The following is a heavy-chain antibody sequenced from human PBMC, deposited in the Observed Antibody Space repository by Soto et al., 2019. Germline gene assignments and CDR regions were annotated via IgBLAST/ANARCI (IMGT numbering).Heavy chain of an antibody. D-gene: IGHD2-21*02. Sequence: ASVKVSFKASGYTFTSYDINWVRQATGQGLEWMGWMNPNSGNTGYAQKFQGRVTMTRNTSISTAYMELSSLRSEDTAVYYCARGQTTYCSGDCYSGWFDPWGQGTLVTVPQ. V-gene: IGHV1-8*01. CDR2: MNPNSGNT. J-gene: IGHJ5*02. CDR1: GYTFTSYD. CDR3: ARGQTTYCSGDCYSGWFDP.